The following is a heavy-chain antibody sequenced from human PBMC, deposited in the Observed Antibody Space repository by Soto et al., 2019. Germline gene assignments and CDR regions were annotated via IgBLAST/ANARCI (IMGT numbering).Heavy chain of an antibody. CDR1: GGSISSSSYY. J-gene: IGHJ4*02. CDR2: IYYSGST. D-gene: IGHD5-18*01. Sequence: SEPLSLTCTVAGGSISSSSYYWGWNRQPPGKGLEWIGSIYYSGSTYYNPSLKSRVTISVDTSKNQFSLKLSSVTAADTAVYYCARLYSYGPFFDYWGQGTLVTVSS. V-gene: IGHV4-39*01. CDR3: ARLYSYGPFFDY.